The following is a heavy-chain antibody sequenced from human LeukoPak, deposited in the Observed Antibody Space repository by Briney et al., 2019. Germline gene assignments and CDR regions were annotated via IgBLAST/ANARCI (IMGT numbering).Heavy chain of an antibody. J-gene: IGHJ4*02. V-gene: IGHV1-18*01. CDR1: GYSFTTSG. Sequence: ASVKVSCKASGYSFTTSGISWVRQAPGQGLEWMGWISAYDGNTHYAQRLQGRVTMSTDTSTTTAYMELRGLRSDDTAVYYCARDTAIFGVVPPQPDYWGQGTLVTVSS. D-gene: IGHD3-3*01. CDR3: ARDTAIFGVVPPQPDY. CDR2: ISAYDGNT.